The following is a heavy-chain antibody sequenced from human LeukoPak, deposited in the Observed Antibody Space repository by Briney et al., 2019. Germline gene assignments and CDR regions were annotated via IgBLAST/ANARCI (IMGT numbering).Heavy chain of an antibody. Sequence: KSSETLSLTCTVSGGSISSRSYYWSWIRQPPGKGLEWIGYIYYSGSTNYNPSLKSRVTISVDTSKNQFSLKLSSVTAADTAVYYCARLGYSYGYPAGDWFDPWGQGTLVTVSS. CDR2: IYYSGST. CDR3: ARLGYSYGYPAGDWFDP. J-gene: IGHJ5*02. CDR1: GGSISSRSYY. V-gene: IGHV4-61*01. D-gene: IGHD5-18*01.